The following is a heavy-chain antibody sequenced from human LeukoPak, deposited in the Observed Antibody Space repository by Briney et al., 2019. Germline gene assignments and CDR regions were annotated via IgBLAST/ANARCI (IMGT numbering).Heavy chain of an antibody. J-gene: IGHJ4*02. CDR3: ARDANFALLSY. Sequence: GGSLRLSCAASGFTFNTYTMNWVRQAPGKGLEWVSYISGSSGIIDYADSVKGRFTISRDNAKNSLYLQMNSLRAEDTAVYYCARDANFALLSYWGQGTLVTVSS. CDR2: ISGSSGII. CDR1: GFTFNTYT. V-gene: IGHV3-48*01.